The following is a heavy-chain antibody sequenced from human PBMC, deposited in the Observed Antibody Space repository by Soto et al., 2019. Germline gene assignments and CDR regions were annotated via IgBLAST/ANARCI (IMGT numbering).Heavy chain of an antibody. D-gene: IGHD6-19*01. Sequence: PGGSLRLSCAASGFTFSSYWMSWVRQAPGKGLEWVANIKQDGSEKYYVDSVKGRFTISRDNAKNSLYLQMNSLRAEDMAVYYCARLEGQWLDPESFDYWGQGTLVTVSS. V-gene: IGHV3-7*01. CDR2: IKQDGSEK. CDR3: ARLEGQWLDPESFDY. J-gene: IGHJ4*02. CDR1: GFTFSSYW.